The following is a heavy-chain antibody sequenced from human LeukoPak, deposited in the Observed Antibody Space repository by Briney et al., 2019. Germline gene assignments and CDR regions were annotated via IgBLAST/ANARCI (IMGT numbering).Heavy chain of an antibody. V-gene: IGHV4-61*02. CDR3: ARGRRVVTAMGIIGAFDI. D-gene: IGHD2-21*02. CDR1: GDSISSGDYY. CDR2: ISSSGST. J-gene: IGHJ3*02. Sequence: SETLSLTCTVSGDSISSGDYYWSWIRQPAGKGLEWIGRISSSGSTNYNPSLKSRVTISVDTSKNQFSLKLSSVTAADTAVYYCARGRRVVTAMGIIGAFDIWGQGTMVTVSS.